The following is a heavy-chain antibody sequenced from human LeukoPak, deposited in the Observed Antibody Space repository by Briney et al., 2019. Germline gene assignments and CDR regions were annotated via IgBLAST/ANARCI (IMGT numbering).Heavy chain of an antibody. D-gene: IGHD3-9*01. CDR1: GGSISSSSSY. J-gene: IGHJ4*02. V-gene: IGHV4-39*07. CDR3: AREGTGLVIITASFDY. Sequence: SETLSLTCTVSGGSISSSSSYWGWIRQPPGKGLEWIGSIYYSGNTYYNPSLKSRVTISVDTSKNDFSLKLTSVTAADTAVYYCAREGTGLVIITASFDYWGQGILVTVSS. CDR2: IYYSGNT.